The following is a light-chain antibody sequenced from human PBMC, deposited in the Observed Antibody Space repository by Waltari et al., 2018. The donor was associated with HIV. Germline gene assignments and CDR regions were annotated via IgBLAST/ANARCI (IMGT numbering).Light chain of an antibody. CDR1: SSDVGGYNY. Sequence: QSALTQPPSASGSPGQSVTISCTGNSSDVGGYNYVSWYQKHPGKAPKLMIYEVTKRPSGVPYRFSGSKSGNSASLTVSGLQAEYEADYYCSSYAGSINLLFGGVTKLTVL. CDR2: EVT. J-gene: IGLJ2*01. CDR3: SSYAGSINLL. V-gene: IGLV2-8*01.